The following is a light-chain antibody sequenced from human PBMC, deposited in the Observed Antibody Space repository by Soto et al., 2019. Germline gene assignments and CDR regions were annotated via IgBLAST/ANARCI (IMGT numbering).Light chain of an antibody. CDR2: VAS. V-gene: IGKV1-6*01. Sequence: GDRVTITCLASQGVSSHLAWHQQKPGKAPKLLIYVASSLQSEVPSRFSGSGSGTDFTLTITSLQPEDFATYYCLQDYNYPITFGQGTRLEIK. CDR3: LQDYNYPIT. J-gene: IGKJ5*01. CDR1: QGVSSH.